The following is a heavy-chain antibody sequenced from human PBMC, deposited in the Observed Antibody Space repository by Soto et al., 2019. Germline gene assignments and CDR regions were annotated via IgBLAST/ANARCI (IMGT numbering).Heavy chain of an antibody. CDR2: IIPIFGTA. CDR1: GGTFSSYA. CDR3: AKNPGNYYYGMDV. J-gene: IGHJ6*02. Sequence: QVQLVQSGAEVKKPGSSVKVSCKASGGTFSSYAISWVRQAPGQGLEWMGGIIPIFGTADYAQKFQGRVTMTADESTSTAYVELSSLRSEDRAVYYGAKNPGNYYYGMDVWGPGTTVTVSS. V-gene: IGHV1-69*12.